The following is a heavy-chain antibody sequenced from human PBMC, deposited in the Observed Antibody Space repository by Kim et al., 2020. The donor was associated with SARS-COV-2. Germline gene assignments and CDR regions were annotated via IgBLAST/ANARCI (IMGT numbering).Heavy chain of an antibody. J-gene: IGHJ4*02. Sequence: SETLSLTCIVSGDSKSTSNYFWGWIRQPPGKGLEWIGSIYNSETNHYNPSLKSRASMSVDTSTNQFSLTVTSVTAADTAVYYCTLSGYDEAEVRYWGQGTLVTVSS. CDR3: TLSGYDEAEVRY. CDR1: GDSKSTSNYF. D-gene: IGHD5-12*01. CDR2: IYNSETN. V-gene: IGHV4-39*03.